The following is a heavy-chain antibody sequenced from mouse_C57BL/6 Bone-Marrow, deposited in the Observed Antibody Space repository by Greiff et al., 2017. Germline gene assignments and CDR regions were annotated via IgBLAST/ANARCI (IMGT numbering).Heavy chain of an antibody. J-gene: IGHJ3*01. D-gene: IGHD1-1*01. CDR1: GYTFTSYW. Sequence: EVQLQQSGTVLARPGASVKMSCKTSGYTFTSYWMHWVKQRPGQGLEWIGAIYPGNSDTSYNQKFKGKATLTADTSASTAYMELSSLTNEDSAVYDGTRNYGSSPFAYWGQGTLVTVSA. CDR2: IYPGNSDT. CDR3: TRNYGSSPFAY. V-gene: IGHV1-5*01.